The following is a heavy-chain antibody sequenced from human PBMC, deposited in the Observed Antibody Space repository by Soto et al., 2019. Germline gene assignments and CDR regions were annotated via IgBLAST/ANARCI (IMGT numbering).Heavy chain of an antibody. CDR2: ISSSSSYT. J-gene: IGHJ4*02. D-gene: IGHD6-19*01. Sequence: AGSLRPSCAASEFAFSDYYMSWIRQAPGKGLEWVSYISSSSSYTNYADSVKGRFTISRDNAKNSLYLQMNSLRAEDTAVYYCARSIAVAGSDYWGQGTLVTVSS. CDR3: ARSIAVAGSDY. CDR1: EFAFSDYY. V-gene: IGHV3-11*03.